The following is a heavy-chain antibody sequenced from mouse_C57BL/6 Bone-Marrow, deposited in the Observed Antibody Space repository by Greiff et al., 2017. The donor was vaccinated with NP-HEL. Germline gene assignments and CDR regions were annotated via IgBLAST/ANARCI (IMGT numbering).Heavy chain of an antibody. D-gene: IGHD1-1*01. CDR1: GYAFSSYW. CDR3: ARRRISLYYYGSYWYFDV. Sequence: QVQLQQSGAELVKPGASVKISCKASGYAFSSYWMNWVKQRPGKGLEWIGQIYPGDGDTNYNGQFKGKATLTADKSSSTAYMQLSSLTSEDSAVYFCARRRISLYYYGSYWYFDVWGTGTTVTVSS. J-gene: IGHJ1*03. CDR2: IYPGDGDT. V-gene: IGHV1-80*01.